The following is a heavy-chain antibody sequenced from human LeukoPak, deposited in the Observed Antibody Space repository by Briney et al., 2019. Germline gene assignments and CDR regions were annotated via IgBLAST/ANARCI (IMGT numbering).Heavy chain of an antibody. CDR3: AKAPVTSCRGAYCYPFDY. CDR2: ISSTDAGT. J-gene: IGHJ4*02. V-gene: IGHV3-23*01. Sequence: GGSLRLSCAASGFSLSSYAMSWVRQAPGKGLEWVSAISSTDAGTYHADSVRGRFTISRDSSKNTLYLQMNSLRAEDAAAYYCAKAPVTSCRGAYCYPFDYWGQGTLVTVSS. D-gene: IGHD2-21*01. CDR1: GFSLSSYA.